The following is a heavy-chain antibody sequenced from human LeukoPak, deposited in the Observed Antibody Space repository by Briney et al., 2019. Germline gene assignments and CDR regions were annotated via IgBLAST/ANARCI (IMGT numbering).Heavy chain of an antibody. CDR3: AKDQGYSSGWPYFDY. D-gene: IGHD6-19*01. V-gene: IGHV3-30*02. J-gene: IGHJ4*02. Sequence: GGSLRLSCAASGFTFSSYGMHWVRQAPGKGLEGVAFIRCDGSNKYYADSVKGRFTISRDNSKNTLYLQMNSLTAEDTAVYYCAKDQGYSSGWPYFDYWGQGTLVTVSS. CDR1: GFTFSSYG. CDR2: IRCDGSNK.